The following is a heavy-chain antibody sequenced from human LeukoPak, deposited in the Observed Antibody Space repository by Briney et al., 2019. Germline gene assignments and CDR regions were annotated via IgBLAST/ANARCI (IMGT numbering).Heavy chain of an antibody. CDR2: ISSSSDYI. D-gene: IGHD2/OR15-2a*01. J-gene: IGHJ5*02. Sequence: MTGGSLRLSCAASGFTFSSYNMNWVRQAPGKGLEWVSSISSSSDYIYYADSVKGRFTISRDNAKNSLYLQMKSLRAEDTAVYYCARGITSQNIVTRKTYNWFDPWGQGTLVTVSS. CDR3: ARGITSQNIVTRKTYNWFDP. V-gene: IGHV3-21*01. CDR1: GFTFSSYN.